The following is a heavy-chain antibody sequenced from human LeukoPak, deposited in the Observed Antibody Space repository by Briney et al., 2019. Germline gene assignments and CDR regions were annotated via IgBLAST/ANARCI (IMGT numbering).Heavy chain of an antibody. Sequence: PGGSLRLSCAASGFIFSGYNMNWVRQAPGKGLEWVSSISSSSSYTYYADSVKGRFTISRDNAKNSLYLQINSLRAEDTAVYYCARSSYSSSSSVWGQGTMVTVSS. CDR1: GFIFSGYN. D-gene: IGHD6-6*01. J-gene: IGHJ3*01. CDR2: ISSSSSYT. V-gene: IGHV3-21*04. CDR3: ARSSYSSSSSV.